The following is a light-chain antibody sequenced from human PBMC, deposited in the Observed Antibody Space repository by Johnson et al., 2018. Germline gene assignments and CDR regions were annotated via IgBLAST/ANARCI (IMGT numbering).Light chain of an antibody. CDR1: SSNIGNNY. V-gene: IGLV1-51*02. CDR2: ENN. Sequence: QSVLTQPPSVSAAPGQKVTISCSGSSSNIGNNYVSWYQQLPGTAPKLLIYENNKRRSGIPDRFSGSKSGPSATLGITGLQTGDEADYYCGTWDSSLSAGNVFGTGTKVTVL. CDR3: GTWDSSLSAGNV. J-gene: IGLJ1*01.